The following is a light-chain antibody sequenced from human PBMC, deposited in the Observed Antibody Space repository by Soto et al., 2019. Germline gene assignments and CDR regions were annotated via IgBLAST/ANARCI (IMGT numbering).Light chain of an antibody. Sequence: QSVLTQPPSASGTPGQRVTISCSGSSSNIGSNYVYWDQQLPGTAPKLLIYRNNQRPSGVPDRFSGSKSGTSASLAISGLRSDDEADYYCAAWDDSLSALFGGGTKVTVL. CDR1: SSNIGSNY. V-gene: IGLV1-47*01. J-gene: IGLJ2*01. CDR3: AAWDDSLSAL. CDR2: RNN.